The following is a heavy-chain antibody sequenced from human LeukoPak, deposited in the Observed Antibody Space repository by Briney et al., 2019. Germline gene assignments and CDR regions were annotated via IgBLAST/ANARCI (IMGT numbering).Heavy chain of an antibody. CDR3: AKVGYSYGYGY. CDR2: ISGSGGST. J-gene: IGHJ4*02. Sequence: GGSLRLSCAASGFTFSSYAMSWVRQAPGKGLEWVSAISGSGGSTYYADSVKGRFTISRDNSKNTLYLQMNGLRAEDTAVYYCAKVGYSYGYGYWGQGTLVTVSS. D-gene: IGHD5-18*01. CDR1: GFTFSSYA. V-gene: IGHV3-23*01.